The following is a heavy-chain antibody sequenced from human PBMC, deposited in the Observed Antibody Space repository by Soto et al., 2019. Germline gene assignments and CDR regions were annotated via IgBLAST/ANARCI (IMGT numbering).Heavy chain of an antibody. V-gene: IGHV4-31*03. CDR2: IYYSGST. D-gene: IGHD3-10*01. CDR3: ARVITMVRGVIQLYYFDY. J-gene: IGHJ4*02. CDR1: GGSISSGGYY. Sequence: KPSETLSLTCTVSGGSISSGGYYWSWIRQHPGKGLEWIGYIYYSGSTYYNPSLKSRVTISVDTSKNQFSLKLSSVTAADTAVYYCARVITMVRGVIQLYYFDYWGQGTLVTVSS.